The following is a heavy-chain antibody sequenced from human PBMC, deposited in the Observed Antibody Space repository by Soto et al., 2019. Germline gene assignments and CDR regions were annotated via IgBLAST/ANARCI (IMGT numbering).Heavy chain of an antibody. J-gene: IGHJ4*02. D-gene: IGHD3-10*01. CDR1: GFSFTTGGVG. CDR3: ARAQWFGDPFDH. V-gene: IGHV2-5*02. CDR2: IYWDDDK. Sequence: QITLKESGPTLVKPTQTLTLTCTFSGFSFTTGGVGVGWTRQPPGKALEWLALIYWDDDKRYSPSLKSRLTITKDTSKNQVVLTVTNMDPVDTATYFCARAQWFGDPFDHWGQGALVTVSS.